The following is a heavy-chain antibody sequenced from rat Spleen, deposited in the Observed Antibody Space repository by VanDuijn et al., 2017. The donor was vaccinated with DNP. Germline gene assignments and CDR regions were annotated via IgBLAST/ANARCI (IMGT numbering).Heavy chain of an antibody. CDR3: ARPDS. CDR1: GFTFSSYW. V-gene: IGHV5-7*01. CDR2: IDYDGSST. J-gene: IGHJ2*01. Sequence: EVQLVESGGGLVQPGRSLKLSCVASGFTFSSYWMFWVRQAPKSGLEWVATIDYDGSSTFYRDSVKGRFTISRDNAGNTLYLQMDSLRSEDTATYYCARPDSWGQGVMVTVSS.